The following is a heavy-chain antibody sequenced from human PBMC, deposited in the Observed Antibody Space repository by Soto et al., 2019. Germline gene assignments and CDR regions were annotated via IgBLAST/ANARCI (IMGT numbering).Heavy chain of an antibody. D-gene: IGHD4-17*01. J-gene: IGHJ4*02. CDR3: ARRYGPSFDF. CDR1: DGSISNYY. V-gene: IGHV4-59*01. CDR2: IYYSGST. Sequence: PSETLSLTCTVSDGSISNYYWSWIRQPPGKGLEWIGYIYYSGSTNYNPSLKSRVTISVDTSKNQFSLKLSSVTAADTAVYYCARRYGPSFDFWGQGTLVTVSS.